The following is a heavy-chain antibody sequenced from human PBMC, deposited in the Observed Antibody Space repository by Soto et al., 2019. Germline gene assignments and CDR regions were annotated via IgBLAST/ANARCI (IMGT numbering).Heavy chain of an antibody. Sequence: QVQLVQSEPEVKKPGASVKVSCKASGYTLTDHGISWVRQAPGQGLEWMGWINPYNANTRYGEKVQGRVTMTTVTSSTVYMELTGLTSDDTAVYYCARDWTSPSCVSSSCPRGGWFDPWGQGTLVTVSS. V-gene: IGHV1-18*04. CDR3: ARDWTSPSCVSSSCPRGGWFDP. J-gene: IGHJ5*02. CDR2: INPYNANT. D-gene: IGHD2-15*01. CDR1: GYTLTDHG.